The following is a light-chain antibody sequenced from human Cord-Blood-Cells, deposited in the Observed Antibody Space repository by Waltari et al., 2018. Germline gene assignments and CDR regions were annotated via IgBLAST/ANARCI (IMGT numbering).Light chain of an antibody. J-gene: IGLJ3*02. CDR3: SSYTSSSTWV. CDR2: EVS. V-gene: IGLV2-18*02. Sequence: QSALTQPPSVSGSPGQSVTISCTGTSSDLGSYNRVSWYQQPPGTAPKLMIYEVSNRPSGVPDRFSGSKSGNTASLTISGLQAEDEADYYCSSYTSSSTWVFGGGTKLTVL. CDR1: SSDLGSYNR.